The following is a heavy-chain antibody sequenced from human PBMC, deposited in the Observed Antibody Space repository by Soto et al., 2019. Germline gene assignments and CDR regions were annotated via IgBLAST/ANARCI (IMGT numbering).Heavy chain of an antibody. CDR1: GYTFTSYD. D-gene: IGHD3-3*01. Sequence: ASVKVSCKASGYTFTSYDINWVRQATGQGLEWMGWMNPNSGNTGYAQKFQGRVTMTRNTSISTAYMELSSLRSEDTAVYYCARGYHITIFGVVDYDAFDIWGQGTMVTVSS. V-gene: IGHV1-8*01. CDR3: ARGYHITIFGVVDYDAFDI. CDR2: MNPNSGNT. J-gene: IGHJ3*02.